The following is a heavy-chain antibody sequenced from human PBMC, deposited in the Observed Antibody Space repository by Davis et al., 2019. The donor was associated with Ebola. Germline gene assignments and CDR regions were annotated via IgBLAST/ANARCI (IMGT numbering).Heavy chain of an antibody. V-gene: IGHV3-23*01. D-gene: IGHD6-19*01. Sequence: GESLKISCAASGFTFRDYGISWVRQAPGKGLEWVSASGRTDRTYYTDSVKGRFIISRDKSKNTVYLEMNSLRDEDTAVYYCGKETPGSGWYSIDHWGQGTLVIVSS. CDR2: SGRTDRT. CDR3: GKETPGSGWYSIDH. J-gene: IGHJ4*02. CDR1: GFTFRDYG.